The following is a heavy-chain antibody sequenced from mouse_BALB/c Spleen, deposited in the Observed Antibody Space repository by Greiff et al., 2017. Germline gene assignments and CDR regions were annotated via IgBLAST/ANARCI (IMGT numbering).Heavy chain of an antibody. V-gene: IGHV5-17*02. CDR3: AREGYDGYFDY. J-gene: IGHJ2*01. CDR2: ISSGSSTI. CDR1: GFTFSSFG. Sequence: VESGGGLVQPGGSRKLSCAASGFTFSSFGMHWVRQAPEKGLEWVAYISSGSSTIYYADTVKGRFTISRDNPKNTLFLQMTSLRSEDTAMYYCAREGYDGYFDYWGQGTTLTVSS. D-gene: IGHD2-14*01.